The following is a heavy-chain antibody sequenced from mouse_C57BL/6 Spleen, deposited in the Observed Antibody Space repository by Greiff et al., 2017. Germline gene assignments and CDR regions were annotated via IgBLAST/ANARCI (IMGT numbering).Heavy chain of an antibody. Sequence: VQLVESGGGLLQPGGSMQLSCVASGFTFSNYWMNLVRQSPEKGLEWVAQLSSKSDNYATHFAESVKGRFTISRDASKICVYLQMNNLSAQDTVIYYCTGYYSNPFDYWGQGTTRPVSS. J-gene: IGHJ2*01. CDR1: GFTFSNYW. D-gene: IGHD2-5*01. CDR3: TGYYSNPFDY. CDR2: LSSKSDNYAT. V-gene: IGHV6-3*01.